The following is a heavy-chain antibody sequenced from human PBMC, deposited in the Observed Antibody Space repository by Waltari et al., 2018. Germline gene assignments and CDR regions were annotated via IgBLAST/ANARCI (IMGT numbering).Heavy chain of an antibody. J-gene: IGHJ4*02. CDR3: AASWLRQKFFDS. V-gene: IGHV1-2*02. CDR2: IIADTGGA. CDR1: GYTLVGHY. D-gene: IGHD5-12*01. Sequence: QVQLVQSGAEEKKPGASVKVSCKTPGYTLVGHYIHWVRQAPGQGLEWGGGIIADTGGATYAQKFHGRVTMTRDTSSKTVYMDLNGLRSDDTAVYYCAASWLRQKFFDSWGQGTLVTVSS.